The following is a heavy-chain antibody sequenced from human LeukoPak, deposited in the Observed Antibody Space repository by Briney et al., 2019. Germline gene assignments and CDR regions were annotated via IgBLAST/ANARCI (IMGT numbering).Heavy chain of an antibody. J-gene: IGHJ5*02. V-gene: IGHV1-46*01. CDR1: GGTFSKYT. D-gene: IGHD2-2*01. CDR2: INPSGGGT. Sequence: ASVKVSCKASGGTFSKYTISWVRQRPGQGLEWMGIINPSGGGTNYAQKFQGRVTMTRDTSTSTVYMELSSLKSEDTAVYYCARDVAYQLLFGFDPWGQGTLVAVSS. CDR3: ARDVAYQLLFGFDP.